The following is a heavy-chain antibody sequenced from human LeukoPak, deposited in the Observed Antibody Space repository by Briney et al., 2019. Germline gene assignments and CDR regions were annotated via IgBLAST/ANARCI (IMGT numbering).Heavy chain of an antibody. CDR1: GFTFSSYW. J-gene: IGHJ4*02. D-gene: IGHD3-22*01. CDR3: SRSAYYDGSGNYYDY. CDR2: ISDGGSTT. V-gene: IGHV3-74*01. Sequence: GGSLRLSCAASGFTFSSYWMHWVRQAPGKGLVWVSRISDGGSTTTYADSVKGRFTISRDNAKNTLYLQMNGLRAEDTAVYYCSRSAYYDGSGNYYDYWGQGTLVAVSS.